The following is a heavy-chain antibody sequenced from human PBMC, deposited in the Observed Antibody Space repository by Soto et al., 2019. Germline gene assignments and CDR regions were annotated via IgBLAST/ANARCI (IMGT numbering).Heavy chain of an antibody. Sequence: PSETLSLTCTVSGVSISGHYWSWIRQPPGKGLEWIGYVYSSGDTNYNPSFKSRVSISIDTSKNQISLKLSFVTAADTAVYYCARVWGGAFDFWGQGTMVTVS. CDR3: ARVWGGAFDF. CDR2: VYSSGDT. CDR1: GVSISGHY. V-gene: IGHV4-59*11. D-gene: IGHD3-10*01. J-gene: IGHJ3*01.